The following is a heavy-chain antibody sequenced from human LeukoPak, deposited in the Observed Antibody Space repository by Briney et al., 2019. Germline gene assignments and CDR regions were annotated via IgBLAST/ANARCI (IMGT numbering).Heavy chain of an antibody. D-gene: IGHD5-18*01. V-gene: IGHV3-64*01. CDR2: ISSNGGST. CDR1: GFTFSSYA. Sequence: GGSLRLSCAASGFTFSSYAMHWVRQAPGKGLEYVSAISSNGGSTYYANSVKGRFTISRDNSKNTLYLQMGSLRAEDMAVYYCARGVGYSYGLGFFGDYYYYMDVWGKGTTVTVSS. CDR3: ARGVGYSYGLGFFGDYYYYMDV. J-gene: IGHJ6*03.